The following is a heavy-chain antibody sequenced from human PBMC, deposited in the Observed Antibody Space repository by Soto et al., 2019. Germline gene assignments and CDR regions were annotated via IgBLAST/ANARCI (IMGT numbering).Heavy chain of an antibody. Sequence: QVQLVQSGAVVKKPGASVKVSCKASGYTFTSYDINWVRQATGQGLEWMGWMNPNSGNTGYAQKFQGRVTMTSNTSISTAYMELSSLRAEDTAVYYCVRRGFSSSWGYWYFDLWGRGTLVTVSS. CDR3: VRRGFSSSWGYWYFDL. D-gene: IGHD6-13*01. V-gene: IGHV1-8*01. J-gene: IGHJ2*01. CDR1: GYTFTSYD. CDR2: MNPNSGNT.